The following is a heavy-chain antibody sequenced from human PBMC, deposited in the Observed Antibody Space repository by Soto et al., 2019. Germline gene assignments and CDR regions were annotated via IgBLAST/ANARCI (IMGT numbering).Heavy chain of an antibody. Sequence: QVQLVESGGGVVQPGRSLRLSCAASGFIFSDYGMHWVRQAPGRGPEWLAVVWYDGSEKFYGDSVKGRFTISRDNSKNTMYLQMNSLRVEDTAMYYCARERDYNSGYHFDAWGQGTLVTVSS. J-gene: IGHJ5*02. CDR1: GFIFSDYG. CDR2: VWYDGSEK. D-gene: IGHD3-22*01. V-gene: IGHV3-33*01. CDR3: ARERDYNSGYHFDA.